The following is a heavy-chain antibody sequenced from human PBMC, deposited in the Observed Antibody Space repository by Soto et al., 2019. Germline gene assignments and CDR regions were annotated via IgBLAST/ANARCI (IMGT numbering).Heavy chain of an antibody. J-gene: IGHJ6*02. CDR2: ISSSSSYI. CDR1: GFTFSSYS. Sequence: EVQLVESGGGLVKPGGSLRLSCAASGFTFSSYSMNWVRQAPGKGLEWVSSISSSSSYIYYADSVKGRFTISRDNAQNSLYLQMNSLRAEDTAVYYCARDRRTENSSGYYYYYGMDVWGQGTTVPVSS. D-gene: IGHD6-6*01. CDR3: ARDRRTENSSGYYYYYGMDV. V-gene: IGHV3-21*01.